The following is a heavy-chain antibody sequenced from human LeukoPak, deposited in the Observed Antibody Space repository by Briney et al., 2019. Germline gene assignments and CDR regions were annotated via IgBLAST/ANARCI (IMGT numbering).Heavy chain of an antibody. J-gene: IGHJ6*03. CDR3: ARDRGITIFGVVSLAWDMDV. D-gene: IGHD3-3*01. V-gene: IGHV1-2*02. Sequence: ASVKVSCKASGYTFTGYYMHWARQAPGQGLEWMGWINPNSGGTNYAQKFQGRVTMTKDTSISTAYMELSRLRSGDTAVYYCARDRGITIFGVVSLAWDMDVWGKGTTVTVSS. CDR1: GYTFTGYY. CDR2: INPNSGGT.